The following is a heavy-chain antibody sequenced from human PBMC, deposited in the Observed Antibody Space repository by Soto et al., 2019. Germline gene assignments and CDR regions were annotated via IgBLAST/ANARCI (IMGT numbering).Heavy chain of an antibody. D-gene: IGHD3-10*01. CDR2: ISSDGKNQ. CDR1: GFTSSSFV. J-gene: IGHJ3*02. CDR3: AKERGVLDAFDI. Sequence: QVQLVESGGGVVQPGRSLRLSCAASGFTSSSFVIHWVRQAPGKGLEWLAVISSDGKNQYYADSVKGRFTISRDNSKNARYLQVNSLRAEDTAVYFCAKERGVLDAFDIWGQGTMVTVSS. V-gene: IGHV3-30*18.